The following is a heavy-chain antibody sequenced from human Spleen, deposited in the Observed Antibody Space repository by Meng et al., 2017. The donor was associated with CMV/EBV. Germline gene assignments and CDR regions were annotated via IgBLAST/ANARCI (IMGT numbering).Heavy chain of an antibody. J-gene: IGHJ4*02. CDR1: FSSYA. V-gene: IGHV1-69*05. Sequence: FSSYAISWVRQAPGQGLEWMEGIIPLFGTANYAQKFQGRVTIITDESTNTAYMELISLRSEDTAVYYYARGSPYCTGGSCYSDYFDYWGQGTLVTVSS. CDR3: ARGSPYCTGGSCYSDYFDY. D-gene: IGHD2-15*01. CDR2: IIPLFGTA.